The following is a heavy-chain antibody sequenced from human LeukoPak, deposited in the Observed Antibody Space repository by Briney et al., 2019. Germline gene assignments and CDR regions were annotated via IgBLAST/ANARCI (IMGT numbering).Heavy chain of an antibody. D-gene: IGHD6-6*01. CDR1: GFTFHDYA. CDR3: TKGPTYSSSSLFDY. Sequence: GRSLRLSCAASGFTFHDYAMHWVRQAPGKGLEWVSGISWNGGTIDYADSVKGRFTISRDNAKNSLYLQMNSLRPEDMALYYCTKGPTYSSSSLFDYWGQGILVAVSS. J-gene: IGHJ4*02. CDR2: ISWNGGTI. V-gene: IGHV3-9*03.